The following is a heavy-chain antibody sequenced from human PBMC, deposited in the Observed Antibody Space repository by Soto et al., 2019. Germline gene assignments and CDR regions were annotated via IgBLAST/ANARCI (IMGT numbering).Heavy chain of an antibody. J-gene: IGHJ4*02. V-gene: IGHV1-18*01. CDR2: ISAYDGNT. D-gene: IGHD2-8*01. CDR1: GYTFTSYG. CDR3: ARERYAVLMVYAYFDY. Sequence: GASVKVSCKASGYTFTSYGISWVRQAPGQGLEWMGWISAYDGNTNYAQKLQGRVTMTTDTSTSTAYMELRSLRSDDTAVYYCARERYAVLMVYAYFDYWGQGTLVTVSS.